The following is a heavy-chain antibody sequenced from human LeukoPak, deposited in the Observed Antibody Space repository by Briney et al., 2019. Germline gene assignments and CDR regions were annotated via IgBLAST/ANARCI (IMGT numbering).Heavy chain of an antibody. J-gene: IGHJ6*03. D-gene: IGHD3-3*01. CDR2: IKYDGSEK. CDR3: ASANPILLDYYYYYYMDV. V-gene: IGHV3-7*01. CDR1: RFTFSGSW. Sequence: GGSLRLSCAASRFTFSGSWMTWVRQAPGKGLEWVANIKYDGSEKYYVDSVKGRFTISRDNAKNSLYLQMNRLRAEDTAVYYCASANPILLDYYYYYYMDVWGKGTTVTVSS.